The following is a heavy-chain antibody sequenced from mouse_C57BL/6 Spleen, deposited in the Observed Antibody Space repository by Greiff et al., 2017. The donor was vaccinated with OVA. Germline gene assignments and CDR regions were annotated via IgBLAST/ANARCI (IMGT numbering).Heavy chain of an antibody. CDR3: ASPHYYGSSYLDY. Sequence: VQLQQSGPELVKPGASVKLSCKASGYTFTSYDINWVKQRPGQGLEWIGWIYPRDGSTKYNEKFKGKATLTVDTSSSTAYMELHSLTSEDSAVYFCASPHYYGSSYLDYWGQGTTLTVSS. CDR2: IYPRDGST. V-gene: IGHV1-85*01. D-gene: IGHD1-1*01. CDR1: GYTFTSYD. J-gene: IGHJ2*01.